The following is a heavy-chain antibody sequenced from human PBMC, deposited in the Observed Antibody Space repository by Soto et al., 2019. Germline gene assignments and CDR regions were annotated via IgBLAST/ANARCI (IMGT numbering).Heavy chain of an antibody. CDR1: GFTFSSYW. D-gene: IGHD4-17*01. V-gene: IGHV3-7*03. CDR3: AREDYGGNSCFGS. J-gene: IGHJ4*02. Sequence: GGSLRLSCAASGFTFSSYWMSWVRQAPGKGLEWVANIKQDGSEKYYGDSVKGRFTISRDNAKNSLYLQMNSLRAEDTAVYYCAREDYGGNSCFGSWGQGTLVTVSS. CDR2: IKQDGSEK.